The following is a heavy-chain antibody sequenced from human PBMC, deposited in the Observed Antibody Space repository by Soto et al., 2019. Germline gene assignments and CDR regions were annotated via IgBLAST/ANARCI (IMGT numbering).Heavy chain of an antibody. V-gene: IGHV4-30-4*01. CDR3: AMADDFSVRFDY. D-gene: IGHD4-4*01. Sequence: SETLSLTSTVSGGSISSGDFYWSWIRQPPGKGLELIGNIYYSGSTYYNPSLRSRAIMSVDTSQNQFSLKLSSLTAADTAVYFCAMADDFSVRFDYWGQGALVTVSS. J-gene: IGHJ4*02. CDR2: IYYSGST. CDR1: GGSISSGDFY.